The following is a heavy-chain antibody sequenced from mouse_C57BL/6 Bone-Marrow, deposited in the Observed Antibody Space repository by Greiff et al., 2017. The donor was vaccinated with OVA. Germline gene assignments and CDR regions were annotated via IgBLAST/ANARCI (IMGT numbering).Heavy chain of an antibody. CDR3: ATARATYYSNYVGY. D-gene: IGHD2-5*01. CDR2: ISYDGSN. V-gene: IGHV3-6*01. J-gene: IGHJ2*01. CDR1: GYSITSGYY. Sequence: EVKVEESGPGLVKPSQSLSLTCSVTGYSITSGYYWNWIRQFPGNKLEWMGYISYDGSNNYNPSLKNRISITRDTSKNQFFLKLNSVTTEDTATYYCATARATYYSNYVGYWGQGTTLTVSS.